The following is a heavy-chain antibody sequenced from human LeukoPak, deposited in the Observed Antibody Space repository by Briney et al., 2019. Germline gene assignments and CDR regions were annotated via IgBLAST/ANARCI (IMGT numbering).Heavy chain of an antibody. CDR1: GFTFSSYA. J-gene: IGHJ5*02. CDR3: ARGPYYDFWSGYLNWFDP. Sequence: TGGSLRLSCAASGFTFSSYAMSWVRQAPGKGLEWVSAISGSGGSTYYADSVKGRFTISRDNAKNSLYLQMNSLRAEDTAVYYCARGPYYDFWSGYLNWFDPWGQGTLVTVSS. D-gene: IGHD3-3*01. CDR2: ISGSGGST. V-gene: IGHV3-23*01.